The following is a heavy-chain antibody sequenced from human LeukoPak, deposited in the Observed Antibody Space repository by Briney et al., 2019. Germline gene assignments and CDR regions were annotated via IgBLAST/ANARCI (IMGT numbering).Heavy chain of an antibody. J-gene: IGHJ6*02. CDR1: GFTFSSYG. CDR2: IWYDWSNK. CDR3: ARFLSEMATITPPMYYYYGMDV. V-gene: IGHV3-33*01. D-gene: IGHD5-24*01. Sequence: GGSLRLSCAASGFTFSSYGMHWLRQAPGKGLEGVAVIWYDWSNKYYADSVKGRFTISRDNSKNTLYLQMHSLRTEDTAVYYCARFLSEMATITPPMYYYYGMDVWGQGTTVTVSS.